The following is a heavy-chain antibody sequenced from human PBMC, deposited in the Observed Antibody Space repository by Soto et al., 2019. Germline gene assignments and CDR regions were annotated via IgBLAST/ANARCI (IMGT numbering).Heavy chain of an antibody. V-gene: IGHV1-69*13. D-gene: IGHD6-25*01. Sequence: SVKVSCKASGGTFSSYAISWVRQAPGQGLEWMGGIIPIFGTANYAQKFQGRVTMTADESTSTAYVELSSLRSDDTAVYYCACFVKRCGYHRDWFSPRAQ. J-gene: IGHJ5*02. CDR3: ACFVKRCGYHRDWFSP. CDR2: IIPIFGTA. CDR1: GGTFSSYA.